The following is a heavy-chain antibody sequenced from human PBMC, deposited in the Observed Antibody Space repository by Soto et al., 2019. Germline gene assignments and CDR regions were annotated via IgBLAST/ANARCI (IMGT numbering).Heavy chain of an antibody. CDR3: ARNGVGFGFDI. CDR1: GRSMSGYN. CDR2: IGPTGDT. V-gene: IGHV4-34*02. Sequence: QVQQQQWGARLLKPSETLSLTCAEYGRSMSGYNWSWLRRSPVRGLEWIGEIGPTGDTNYGPSFMSRVTVSEDTSKYELYLSLTQVNAADPATYLCARNGVGFGFDIWGLGTMVSVSS. D-gene: IGHD3-10*01. J-gene: IGHJ3*02.